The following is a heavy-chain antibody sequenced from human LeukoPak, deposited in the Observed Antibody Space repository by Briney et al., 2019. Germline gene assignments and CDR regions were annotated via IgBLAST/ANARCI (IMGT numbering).Heavy chain of an antibody. V-gene: IGHV4-34*01. CDR1: GFTFSDYY. CDR3: ARGRGVVGEPGFDY. D-gene: IGHD3-16*01. J-gene: IGHJ4*02. Sequence: GSLRLSCAASGFTFSDYYWSWIRQPPGKGLEWIGEINHSGSTNYNPSLKSRVTISVDTSKNQFSLKLSSVTAADTAVYYCARGRGVVGEPGFDYWGQGTLVTVSS. CDR2: INHSGST.